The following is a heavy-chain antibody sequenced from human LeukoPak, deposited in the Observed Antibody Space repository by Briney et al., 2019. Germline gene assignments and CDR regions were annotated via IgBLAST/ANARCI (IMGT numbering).Heavy chain of an antibody. J-gene: IGHJ6*03. CDR1: GYTFTGYY. V-gene: IGHV1-46*01. Sequence: GASVKVSCKASGYTFTGYYMHWVRQAPGQGLEWMGIINPSGGSTSYAQKFQGRVAMTRDMSTSTAYMELSSLRSEDTAVYYCARDSFPINYYGSGSSYYYYYYYMDVWGKGTTVTISS. CDR3: ARDSFPINYYGSGSSYYYYYYYMDV. D-gene: IGHD3-10*01. CDR2: INPSGGST.